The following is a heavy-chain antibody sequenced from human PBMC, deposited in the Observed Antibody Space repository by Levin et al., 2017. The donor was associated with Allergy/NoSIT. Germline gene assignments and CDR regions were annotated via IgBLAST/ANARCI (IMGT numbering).Heavy chain of an antibody. CDR1: GFTFSSYA. V-gene: IGHV3-30-3*01. D-gene: IGHD2-2*01. Sequence: PGGSLRLSCAASGFTFSSYAMHWVRQAPGKGLEWVAVISYDGSNKYYADSVKGRFTISRDNSKNTLYLQMNSLRAEDTAVYYCARDPAGYCSSTSCYGPTLDWGQGTLVTVSS. CDR3: ARDPAGYCSSTSCYGPTLD. J-gene: IGHJ4*02. CDR2: ISYDGSNK.